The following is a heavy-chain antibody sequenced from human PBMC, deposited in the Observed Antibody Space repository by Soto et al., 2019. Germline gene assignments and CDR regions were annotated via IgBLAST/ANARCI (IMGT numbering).Heavy chain of an antibody. CDR1: GLTISGKKY. J-gene: IGHJ3*01. D-gene: IGHD1-1*01. CDR2: LYDVDGS. V-gene: IGHV3-53*01. Sequence: DVQLVESGGGLIQPGESLRLSCAAFGLTISGKKYVAWVRQAPGKGLEWVSALYDVDGSFYADSVTGRFTTSSDSSKTTVYLQMNDLRPDDTAVYDCATWHEREPAFDVWGQGTTVTISS. CDR3: ATWHEREPAFDV.